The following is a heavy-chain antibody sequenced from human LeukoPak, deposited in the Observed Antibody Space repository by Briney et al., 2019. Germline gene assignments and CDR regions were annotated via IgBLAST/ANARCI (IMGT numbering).Heavy chain of an antibody. V-gene: IGHV3-30-3*01. D-gene: IGHD6-13*01. CDR2: ISSDGNDK. Sequence: AGGSLRLSCAASGFTFSNYAIHWVRQAPGKGLEWVAVISSDGNDKYNADSVKGRFTISRDNSKNMVFLQTNSPRVEDTGVYYCARDGDTAAAGYYFDSWGQGTLVTVSS. CDR1: GFTFSNYA. CDR3: ARDGDTAAAGYYFDS. J-gene: IGHJ4*02.